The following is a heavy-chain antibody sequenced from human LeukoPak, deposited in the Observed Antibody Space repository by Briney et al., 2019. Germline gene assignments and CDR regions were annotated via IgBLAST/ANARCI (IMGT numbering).Heavy chain of an antibody. CDR1: GFTFSSYS. CDR2: ISSSGSTI. Sequence: GGSLRLSCAASGFTFSSYSMNWVRQAPGKGLEWVSYISSSGSTIYYADSVKGRFTISRDNAKNSLYLQMNSLRAEDTAVYYCARDRYNWNDDINWFDPWGQGTLVTVSS. CDR3: ARDRYNWNDDINWFDP. V-gene: IGHV3-48*04. D-gene: IGHD1-1*01. J-gene: IGHJ5*02.